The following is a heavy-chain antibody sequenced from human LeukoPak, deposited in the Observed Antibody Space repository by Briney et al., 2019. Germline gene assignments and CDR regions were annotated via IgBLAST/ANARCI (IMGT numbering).Heavy chain of an antibody. Sequence: GGSLRLSCAASGFTFSDYYMSWIRQAPGKGLEWVSYISSSGSTIYYADSVKGRFTISRDNAKNSLYLQMNSLRAEDTAVYYCARGRANVQLWDIGYYFDYWGQGTLVTVSS. D-gene: IGHD5-18*01. J-gene: IGHJ4*02. CDR2: ISSSGSTI. V-gene: IGHV3-11*04. CDR1: GFTFSDYY. CDR3: ARGRANVQLWDIGYYFDY.